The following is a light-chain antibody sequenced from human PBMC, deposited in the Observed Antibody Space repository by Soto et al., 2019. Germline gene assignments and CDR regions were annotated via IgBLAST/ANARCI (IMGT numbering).Light chain of an antibody. CDR3: QQRSNWPPLT. Sequence: EIVLTQSPATLSLSPGERATLSCRASQSVSRYLAWYQQKPGQAPRLLIYDASNRATGIPARFSGSGSGTDFTLTISSLEPEDFAVYYCQQRSNWPPLTFGGGTKLEIK. CDR2: DAS. J-gene: IGKJ4*01. V-gene: IGKV3-11*01. CDR1: QSVSRY.